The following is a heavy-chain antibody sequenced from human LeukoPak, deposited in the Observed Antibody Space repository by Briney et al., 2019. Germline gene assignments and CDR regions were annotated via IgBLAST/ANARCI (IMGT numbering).Heavy chain of an antibody. V-gene: IGHV3-53*01. J-gene: IGHJ4*02. D-gene: IGHD5-24*01. CDR1: GFTVSTNY. CDR2: IYSDGGT. CDR3: ARGALRDGYNLYYFDY. Sequence: GGSLRLSCVASGFTVSTNYMSWVRQAPGKGLEWVSDIYSDGGTYYADSVKGRFTISRDNSKNTLFLQVNSLRAEDTAVYYCARGALRDGYNLYYFDYCGQRTLVTVSS.